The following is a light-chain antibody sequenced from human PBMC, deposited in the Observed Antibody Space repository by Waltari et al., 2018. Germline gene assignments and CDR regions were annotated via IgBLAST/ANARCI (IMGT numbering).Light chain of an antibody. J-gene: IGLJ2*01. CDR2: DVN. Sequence: QSALTQPASVSGSPGQSITISCTGSSSDVGGDDSVSWYEDHPGQAPKVFIYDVNKRPPGVSNRFSGSKSGNTASLTISGLQAEDEATFYCSSQSTKNGVIFGGGTKVTVL. V-gene: IGLV2-14*03. CDR1: SSDVGGDDS. CDR3: SSQSTKNGVI.